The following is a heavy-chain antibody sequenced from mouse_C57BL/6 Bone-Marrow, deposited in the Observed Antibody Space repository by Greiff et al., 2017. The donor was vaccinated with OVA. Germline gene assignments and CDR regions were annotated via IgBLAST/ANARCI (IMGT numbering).Heavy chain of an antibody. Sequence: VQLQPPGAELVKPGASVKVSCKASGYTFTSYWMHWVQQRPGQGLEWIGRIHPSDSDTNYNQKFKGKATLTVDKSSSTAYMQLSSLTSEDSAVYYGAIVSYDDYDEGFYAMDDWGQGTSVTVSS. CDR3: AIVSYDDYDEGFYAMDD. J-gene: IGHJ4*01. CDR1: GYTFTSYW. D-gene: IGHD2-4*01. V-gene: IGHV1-74*01. CDR2: IHPSDSDT.